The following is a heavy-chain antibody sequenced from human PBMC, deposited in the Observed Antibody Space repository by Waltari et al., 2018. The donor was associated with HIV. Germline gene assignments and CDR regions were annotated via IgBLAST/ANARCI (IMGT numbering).Heavy chain of an antibody. CDR2: ISSDGGAQ. D-gene: IGHD5-18*01. V-gene: IGHV3-30*03. Sequence: VKLVESGGRVVQTGGCVRISCAASGFSFKAFGLHWVRQAPGKGLEWVAAISSDGGAQQFADSVKGRFSISRDNFRKTLFLQMDRVRPEDTAVYYCVRDRGSSWLLYYFDNWGQGTHVSVSS. CDR1: GFSFKAFG. CDR3: VRDRGSSWLLYYFDN. J-gene: IGHJ4*02.